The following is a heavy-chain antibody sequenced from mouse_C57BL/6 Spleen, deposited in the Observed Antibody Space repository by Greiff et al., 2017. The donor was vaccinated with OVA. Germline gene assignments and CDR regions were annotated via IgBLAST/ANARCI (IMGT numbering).Heavy chain of an antibody. CDR3: ARGLIYYGYDGGYFDV. CDR2: ILPGSGST. J-gene: IGHJ1*03. Sequence: VKLQESGAELMKPGASVKLSCKATGYTFTGYWIEWVKQRPGHGLEWIGEILPGSGSTNYNEKFKGKATFTADTSSNTAYMQLSSLTTEDSAIYYCARGLIYYGYDGGYFDVWGTGTTVTVSS. V-gene: IGHV1-9*01. CDR1: GYTFTGYW. D-gene: IGHD2-2*01.